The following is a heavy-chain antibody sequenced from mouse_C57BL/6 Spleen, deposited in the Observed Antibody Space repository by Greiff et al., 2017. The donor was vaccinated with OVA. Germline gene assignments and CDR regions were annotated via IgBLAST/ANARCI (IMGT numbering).Heavy chain of an antibody. Sequence: EVMLVESGGGLVQPGGSLSLSCAASGFTFTDYYMSWVRQPPGKALEWLGFIRNKANGYTTEYSASVKGRFIISRDNSQSILYLQMNALRAEDSATYYCARSLYGSSLWYFDVWGTGTTVTVSS. CDR2: IRNKANGYTT. V-gene: IGHV7-3*01. CDR1: GFTFTDYY. CDR3: ARSLYGSSLWYFDV. D-gene: IGHD1-1*01. J-gene: IGHJ1*03.